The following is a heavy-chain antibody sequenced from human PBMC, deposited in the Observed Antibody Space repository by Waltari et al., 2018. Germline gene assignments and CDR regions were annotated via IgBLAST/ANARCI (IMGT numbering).Heavy chain of an antibody. CDR1: GGSISSSSYY. CDR3: ARDVTPPRTPTIDYGSGSYYGY. Sequence: QLQLQESGPGLVKPSETLSLTCTVSGGSISSSSYYWGWIRQPPGTGREWIGRIYYSWRSYYNPNLKSRVTISVDTSKNQFSLKLSSVTAADTAVYYCARDVTPPRTPTIDYGSGSYYGYWGQGTLVTVSS. D-gene: IGHD3-10*01. J-gene: IGHJ4*02. CDR2: IYYSWRS. V-gene: IGHV4-39*07.